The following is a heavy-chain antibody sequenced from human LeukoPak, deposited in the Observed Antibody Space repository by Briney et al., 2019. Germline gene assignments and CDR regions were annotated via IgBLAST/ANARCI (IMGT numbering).Heavy chain of an antibody. V-gene: IGHV1-18*01. J-gene: IGHJ6*03. CDR2: ISAYNANT. D-gene: IGHD6-13*01. Sequence: ASVKVSCKASGYTFTSYSISWVRQAPGQGLEWMGWISAYNANTNYPQKLQGRVTMTTDTSTSTAYMELRSLRSDDTAVYYCARDAGSSWGNYYYYMDVWGKGTTVTVSS. CDR1: GYTFTSYS. CDR3: ARDAGSSWGNYYYYMDV.